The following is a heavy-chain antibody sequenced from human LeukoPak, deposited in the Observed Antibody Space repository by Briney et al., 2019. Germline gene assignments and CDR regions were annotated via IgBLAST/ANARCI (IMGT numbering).Heavy chain of an antibody. J-gene: IGHJ5*02. Sequence: ASVKVSCKASGYTFTSYSICWGRQAPGQGLEWMGWISTYNGNTNYAQKLQGSVTMTTDTSTSTDYMELRSLRSDDTAVYYCARATSAQLVRGWFDPWGQGTLVTVSS. CDR1: GYTFTSYS. CDR2: ISTYNGNT. CDR3: ARATSAQLVRGWFDP. V-gene: IGHV1-18*01. D-gene: IGHD6-13*01.